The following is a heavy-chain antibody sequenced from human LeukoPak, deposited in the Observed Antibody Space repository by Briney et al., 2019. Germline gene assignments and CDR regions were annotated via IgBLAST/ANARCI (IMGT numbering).Heavy chain of an antibody. D-gene: IGHD3-10*01. Sequence: ASVKVSCKASGYTFTGYYMHWVRQAPGQGREWMGWINPNSGGTNYAQKCQGRVTITADESTSTAYMEMSSLRSEDTAVYCCARGYYGSGSYYWGRYYGMDVWGQGPTVTVSS. CDR2: INPNSGGT. J-gene: IGHJ6*02. CDR3: ARGYYGSGSYYWGRYYGMDV. V-gene: IGHV1-2*02. CDR1: GYTFTGYY.